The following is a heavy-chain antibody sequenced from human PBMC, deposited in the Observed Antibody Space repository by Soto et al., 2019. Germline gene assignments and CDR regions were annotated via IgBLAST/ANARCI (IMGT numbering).Heavy chain of an antibody. Sequence: QVQLVQSGAEVKKPGASVKVSCKASGYTFTSYGISWVRQAPGQGLEWMGWISAYNGNTNYAQKLQGRVTMTTDTSTSTAYMELRRLRSDDTAVYYSAREYDDYGDYGGWGYWGQGTLVTVSS. CDR2: ISAYNGNT. J-gene: IGHJ4*02. CDR1: GYTFTSYG. CDR3: AREYDDYGDYGGWGY. D-gene: IGHD4-17*01. V-gene: IGHV1-18*01.